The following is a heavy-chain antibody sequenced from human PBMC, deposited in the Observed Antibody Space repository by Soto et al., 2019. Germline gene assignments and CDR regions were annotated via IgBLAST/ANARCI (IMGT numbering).Heavy chain of an antibody. CDR1: GGSISSGGYY. CDR3: ARGEQLVPGGNWFHP. D-gene: IGHD6-6*01. V-gene: IGHV4-31*03. Sequence: PSETLSLTCTVSGGSISSGGYYWSWFRQHPGKGLEWIGYIYYSGSTYYNPSLKSRVTISVDTSKNQFSLKLSSVTAADTAVYYCARGEQLVPGGNWFHPWGQGTLVTVSS. J-gene: IGHJ5*02. CDR2: IYYSGST.